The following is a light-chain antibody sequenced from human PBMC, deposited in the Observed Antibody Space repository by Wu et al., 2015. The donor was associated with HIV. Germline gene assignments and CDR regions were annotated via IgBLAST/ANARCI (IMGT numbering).Light chain of an antibody. CDR3: QQCINWPLT. Sequence: EIVLTQSPVTLSLSPGERATLSCRASQSVNRNYLAWYQQRPGQPPRLLIYGASSRAPGIPERFSGSGSGTDFTLTISRLEPEDFAVYYCQQCINWPLTFGQGTRLEIK. CDR2: GAS. CDR1: QSVNRNY. V-gene: IGKV3D-20*02. J-gene: IGKJ5*01.